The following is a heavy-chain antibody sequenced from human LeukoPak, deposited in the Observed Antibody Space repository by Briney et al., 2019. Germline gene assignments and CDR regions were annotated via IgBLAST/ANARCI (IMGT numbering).Heavy chain of an antibody. CDR2: IYYSGST. CDR3: ARRNDGMDV. CDR1: GGSISSYY. Sequence: PSETLSLTCTVSGGSISSYYWSWIRQPPGKGLEWIGYIYYSGSTNYNPPLKSRVTISVDTSKNQFSLKLSSVTAADTAVYYRARRNDGMDVWGQGTTVTVSS. J-gene: IGHJ6*02. V-gene: IGHV4-59*01. D-gene: IGHD1-1*01.